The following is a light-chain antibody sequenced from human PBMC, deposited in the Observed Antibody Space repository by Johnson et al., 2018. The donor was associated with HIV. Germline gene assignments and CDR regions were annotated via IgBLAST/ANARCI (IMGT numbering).Light chain of an antibody. CDR3: GTWDSSLSAYV. V-gene: IGLV1-51*01. CDR1: SSNIGNNY. CDR2: DNN. J-gene: IGLJ1*01. Sequence: QSVLTQPPSVSAAPGQKVTVSCSGSSSNIGNNYVSWYQQLPGTAPKLLIYDNNKRPSGIPDRFSGSKSGPSATLGITGLQTGDEADYYCGTWDSSLSAYVFGTGTKVTVL.